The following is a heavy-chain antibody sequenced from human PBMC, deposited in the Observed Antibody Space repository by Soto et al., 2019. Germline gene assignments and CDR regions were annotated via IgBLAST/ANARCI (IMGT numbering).Heavy chain of an antibody. D-gene: IGHD3-22*01. CDR2: ISYDGSNK. CDR1: GFTFSSYA. Sequence: GGSLRLSCAASGFTFSSYAIHWVRQAPGKGLEWVAVISYDGSNKYYTDSVKGRFTISRDNSKNTLYLQMNSLRAEDTAVYYCASHDSSGYYYAWLDYWGQGTLVTVSS. J-gene: IGHJ4*02. CDR3: ASHDSSGYYYAWLDY. V-gene: IGHV3-30-3*01.